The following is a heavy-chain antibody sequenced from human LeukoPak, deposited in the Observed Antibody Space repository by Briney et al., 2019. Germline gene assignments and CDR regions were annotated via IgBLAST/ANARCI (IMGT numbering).Heavy chain of an antibody. D-gene: IGHD4-17*01. J-gene: IGHJ4*02. Sequence: GGSLRLSCTASRFPFSTYEINWVRQAPGKGLEWVSYISNSGSTIYYADSVKGRFTIFRDNAKNLLYLQTNSLRAEDTAGYYCAVLKPQTTVPDYWGQGTLVTVSS. CDR3: AVLKPQTTVPDY. CDR2: ISNSGSTI. V-gene: IGHV3-48*03. CDR1: RFPFSTYE.